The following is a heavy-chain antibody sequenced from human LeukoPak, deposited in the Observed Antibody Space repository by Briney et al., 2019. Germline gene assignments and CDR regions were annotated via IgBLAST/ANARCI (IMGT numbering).Heavy chain of an antibody. V-gene: IGHV3-30*18. Sequence: PGGSLRLSCAASGFIFSSYGMHWVRQAPGKGLEWVAVMSYDGTNKYYADSVKGRFTISRDNSKNTLYLQMNSLRAEDTAAYYCAKDFGELLYGDTFDIWGQGTMVAVSS. J-gene: IGHJ3*02. D-gene: IGHD3-10*01. CDR3: AKDFGELLYGDTFDI. CDR2: MSYDGTNK. CDR1: GFIFSSYG.